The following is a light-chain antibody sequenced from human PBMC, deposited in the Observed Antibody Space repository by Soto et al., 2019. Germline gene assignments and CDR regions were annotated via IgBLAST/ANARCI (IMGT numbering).Light chain of an antibody. CDR2: GVS. CDR3: QQYNTWPYT. CDR1: QSLGRG. J-gene: IGKJ2*01. V-gene: IGKV3-15*01. Sequence: EIVMTQSPATLSVSPGERVTLSCRASQSLGRGLAWYQQKPGQAPRLLIYGVSTRETTIPARFSGGGSGSQFTLTITTLQSEDFAVYYCQQYNTWPYTFGQGTRLEI.